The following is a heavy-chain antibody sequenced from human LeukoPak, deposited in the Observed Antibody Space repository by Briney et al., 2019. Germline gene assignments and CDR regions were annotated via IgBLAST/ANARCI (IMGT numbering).Heavy chain of an antibody. CDR1: GGFFCGYY. J-gene: IGHJ3*02. CDR2: INHSGWT. V-gene: IGHV4-34*01. CDR3: ARSLLWPTGASES. Sequence: PSETLSLTCAVYGGFFCGYYWTWLPQSPGKGLEWIGEINHSGWTNYNPSLESRVTISLDASRTQFSLKMNSLTAADTAVYFCARSLLWPTGASESWGQGTTVTVSS. D-gene: IGHD2-8*02.